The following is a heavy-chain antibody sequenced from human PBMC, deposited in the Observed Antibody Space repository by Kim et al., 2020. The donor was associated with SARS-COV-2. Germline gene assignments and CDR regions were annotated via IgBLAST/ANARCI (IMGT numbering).Heavy chain of an antibody. V-gene: IGHV3-33*01. D-gene: IGHD3-16*01. J-gene: IGHJ4*02. CDR3: AGASEMLTFTVPCDS. Sequence: AESVKVRFTMSRDNSKRTVYLQMNSHGVEDTAVYYCAGASEMLTFTVPCDSWGQGTQVTVSS.